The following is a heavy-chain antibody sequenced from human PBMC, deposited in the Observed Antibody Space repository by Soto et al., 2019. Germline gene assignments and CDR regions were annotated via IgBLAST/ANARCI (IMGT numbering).Heavy chain of an antibody. D-gene: IGHD3-22*01. CDR3: ARGHPNYYDSSGYLDY. J-gene: IGHJ4*02. V-gene: IGHV4-30-4*01. Sequence: SETLSLTCTVSGGSISSGDYYWSWIRQPPGKGLEWIGYIYYSGSTYYNPSLKSRVTISVDTSKNQFSLKLSSVTAADTAVYYCARGHPNYYDSSGYLDYWGQGTLVTVSS. CDR2: IYYSGST. CDR1: GGSISSGDYY.